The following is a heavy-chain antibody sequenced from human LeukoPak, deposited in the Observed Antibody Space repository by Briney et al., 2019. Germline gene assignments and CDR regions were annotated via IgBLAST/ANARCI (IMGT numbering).Heavy chain of an antibody. J-gene: IGHJ4*02. CDR2: ISSNGDST. Sequence: GGSLRLSCAASGFTFNTYAMTWVRQAPGKGLEWVSGISSNGDSTYYADSVKGRLTISRDNSNNTLYLQMNRLRAADTAAYYCAKVFYSTSSVDYWGKGTLVTVFS. CDR1: GFTFNTYA. CDR3: AKVFYSTSSVDY. D-gene: IGHD6-6*01. V-gene: IGHV3-23*01.